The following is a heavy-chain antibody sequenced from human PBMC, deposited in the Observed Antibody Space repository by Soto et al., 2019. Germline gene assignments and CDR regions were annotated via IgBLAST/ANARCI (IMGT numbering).Heavy chain of an antibody. J-gene: IGHJ3*02. Sequence: GGSLRLSCAASGFTFSSYAMSWVRQAPGKGLEWVSAISGSGGSTYYADFVKGRFTISRDNSKNTLYLQMNSLRAEDTAVYYCAKTQYCSGGSCPPGGAFDIWGQGTMVTVSS. CDR1: GFTFSSYA. CDR3: AKTQYCSGGSCPPGGAFDI. CDR2: ISGSGGST. D-gene: IGHD2-15*01. V-gene: IGHV3-23*01.